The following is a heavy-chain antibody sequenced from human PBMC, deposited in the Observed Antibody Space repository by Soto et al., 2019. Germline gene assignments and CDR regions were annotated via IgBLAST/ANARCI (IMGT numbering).Heavy chain of an antibody. CDR2: IYHSGST. D-gene: IGHD1-1*01. CDR1: GGSISSGGYS. CDR3: ATYNRVAEYFQH. J-gene: IGHJ1*01. V-gene: IGHV4-30-2*01. Sequence: PSETLSLTCAVSGGSISSGGYSWSWIRQPPGKGLEWIGYIYHSGSTNYNPSLKSRVTISVDTSKNQFSLKLSSVTAADTAVYYCATYNRVAEYFQHWGQGTLVTVSS.